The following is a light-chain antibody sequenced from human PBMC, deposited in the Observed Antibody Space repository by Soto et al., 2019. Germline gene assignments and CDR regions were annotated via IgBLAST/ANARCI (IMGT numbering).Light chain of an antibody. CDR3: QQYGRSPRFP. CDR2: GAS. CDR1: QSVSSSY. Sequence: EIVLTQSPGTLSLSPGERATLSCRASQSVSSSYLAWYQQKPGQAPRLLIYGASSRATGIPDRFSGSGSGTAFPLTISRLGPEDFAVYSCQQYGRSPRFPFAPGPKVDIK. J-gene: IGKJ3*01. V-gene: IGKV3-20*01.